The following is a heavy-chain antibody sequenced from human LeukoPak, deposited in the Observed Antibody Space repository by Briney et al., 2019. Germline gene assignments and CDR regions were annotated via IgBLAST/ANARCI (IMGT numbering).Heavy chain of an antibody. CDR3: ARDTSPYDFWSGYYDY. CDR2: ISAYNGNT. Sequence: ASVKVSCKASGYTFTSYGISWVRQAPGQGLEWMGWISAYNGNTNYAQKLQGRVTMTTDTSTSTAYMELRSLRSEDTAVYYCARDTSPYDFWSGYYDYWGQGTLVTVSS. J-gene: IGHJ4*02. D-gene: IGHD3-3*01. V-gene: IGHV1-18*01. CDR1: GYTFTSYG.